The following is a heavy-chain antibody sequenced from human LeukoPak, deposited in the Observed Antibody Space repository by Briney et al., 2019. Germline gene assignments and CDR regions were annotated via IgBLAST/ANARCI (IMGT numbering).Heavy chain of an antibody. J-gene: IGHJ4*02. Sequence: GWSLRLSCAASGFPFSSYEMNWVRQAPGRGLEWVSYISGSGSTIYYADSVKGRFTISRDNAKNSLYLQMNSLRAEDTAVYYCARISSWYKGGFDYWGQGTLVTVSS. D-gene: IGHD6-13*01. CDR3: ARISSWYKGGFDY. CDR1: GFPFSSYE. CDR2: ISGSGSTI. V-gene: IGHV3-48*03.